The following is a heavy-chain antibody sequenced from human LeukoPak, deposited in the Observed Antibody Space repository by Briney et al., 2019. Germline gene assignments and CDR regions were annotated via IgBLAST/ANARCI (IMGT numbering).Heavy chain of an antibody. J-gene: IGHJ4*02. Sequence: SVKVSCKASGGTFSSYAISWVRQAPGQGLEWMGRIIPIFGTANYAQKFQGRVTITTDESTSTAYMELSSLRSEDTAVYYCASGGNPYYFDYWGQGTLVSVSS. CDR3: ASGGNPYYFDY. V-gene: IGHV1-69*05. CDR1: GGTFSSYA. D-gene: IGHD4-23*01. CDR2: IIPIFGTA.